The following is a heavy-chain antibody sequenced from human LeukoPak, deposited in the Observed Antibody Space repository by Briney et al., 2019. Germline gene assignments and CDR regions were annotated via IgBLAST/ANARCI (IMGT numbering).Heavy chain of an antibody. CDR2: IYYSGST. V-gene: IGHV4-59*08. J-gene: IGHJ6*03. D-gene: IGHD3-16*02. CDR3: ARHSFTYYDCGWGRYPYMYG. Sequence: ASETLSLTCTVSGGSISSYYWSWIRQSPGKGLEWIGYIYYSGSTNYNPSLNSRVTISVDTSKNQFSLKLYSVTAADTAVYYCARHSFTYYDCGWGRYPYMYGWGKGTTVTVSS. CDR1: GGSISSYY.